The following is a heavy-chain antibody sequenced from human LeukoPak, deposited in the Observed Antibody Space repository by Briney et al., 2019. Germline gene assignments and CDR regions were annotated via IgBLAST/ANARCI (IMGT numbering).Heavy chain of an antibody. J-gene: IGHJ4*02. Sequence: HPGGSLRLSCAASGFTFSSYGMHWVRQAPGKGLEWVAVIWYDGSNKYYADSVKGRFTIFRDNSKNTLYLQMNSLRAEDTAVYYCARVRSSWFFDYWGQGTLVTVSS. CDR1: GFTFSSYG. V-gene: IGHV3-33*01. CDR2: IWYDGSNK. CDR3: ARVRSSWFFDY. D-gene: IGHD6-13*01.